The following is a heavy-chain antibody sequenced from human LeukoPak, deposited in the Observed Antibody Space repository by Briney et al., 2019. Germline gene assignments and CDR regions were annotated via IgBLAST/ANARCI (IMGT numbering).Heavy chain of an antibody. CDR1: GFTFSSYA. CDR3: ARARITIFGVVSDYNDY. V-gene: IGHV3-23*01. CDR2: ISGSGGST. D-gene: IGHD3-3*01. J-gene: IGHJ4*02. Sequence: GGSLRLSCAASGFTFSSYAMSWVRQAPGKGLEWVSAISGSGGSTYYADSVKGRFTISRDNSKNTLYLQMNSLRAEDTAVYYCARARITIFGVVSDYNDYWGQGILVTVSS.